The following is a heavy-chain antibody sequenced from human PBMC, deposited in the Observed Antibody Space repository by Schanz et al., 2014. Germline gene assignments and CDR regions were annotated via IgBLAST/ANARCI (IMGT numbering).Heavy chain of an antibody. Sequence: QLMQSGSEVRKPGASVKVSCKASGYIFGSHGMTWVRQAPGQGLEWMGWISVYHGHTNYAEKVHGRVTMTTDTSTSTAYMELRSLISDDTAVYYCVRDAGWAFGDCHGMDVWGQGTSVTVSS. J-gene: IGHJ6*02. CDR1: GYIFGSHG. V-gene: IGHV1-18*01. CDR3: VRDAGWAFGDCHGMDV. CDR2: ISVYHGHT. D-gene: IGHD3-10*01.